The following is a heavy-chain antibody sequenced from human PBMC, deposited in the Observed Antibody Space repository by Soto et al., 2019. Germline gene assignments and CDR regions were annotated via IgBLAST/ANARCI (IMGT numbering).Heavy chain of an antibody. V-gene: IGHV4-31*03. Sequence: QVQLQESGPGLVKPSQTLSLTCTVSGGSISRGGYYWSWIRQHPGEGLECIGYIYYSGSTYYNPSLMSRLTLSVDTSKNQFSLKLSSVTAADTAVYYCARGAPSYYDSTRLYYFDYWGQGTLVTVSS. J-gene: IGHJ4*02. CDR3: ARGAPSYYDSTRLYYFDY. CDR2: IYYSGST. CDR1: GGSISRGGYY. D-gene: IGHD3-22*01.